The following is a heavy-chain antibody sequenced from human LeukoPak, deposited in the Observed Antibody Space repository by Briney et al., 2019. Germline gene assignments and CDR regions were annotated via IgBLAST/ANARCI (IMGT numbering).Heavy chain of an antibody. V-gene: IGHV1-46*01. CDR2: INPSGGST. CDR3: AKGLREYDFWSGYAT. J-gene: IGHJ5*02. Sequence: ASVKVSCKASGYTFTSYYMHWVRQAPGQGLEWMGIINPSGGSTSYAQKFQGRVTMTRDMSTSTVYMELSSLRSEDTAVYYCAKGLREYDFWSGYATWGQGTLVTVSS. CDR1: GYTFTSYY. D-gene: IGHD3-3*01.